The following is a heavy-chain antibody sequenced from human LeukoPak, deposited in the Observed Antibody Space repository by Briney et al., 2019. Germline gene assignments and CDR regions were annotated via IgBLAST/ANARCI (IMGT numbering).Heavy chain of an antibody. CDR3: AKDYRIGYSDHFDY. Sequence: GGSLRLSCVGSGFTFSSHAKSWVRQAPEKGLEWVSGIYESGQTTHYADSVKGRFSISRDNSKNTLYLQMDSLRGEDTAIYYCAKDYRIGYSDHFDYWGQGALVTVSS. CDR1: GFTFSSHA. J-gene: IGHJ4*02. V-gene: IGHV3-23*01. CDR2: IYESGQTT. D-gene: IGHD2-21*01.